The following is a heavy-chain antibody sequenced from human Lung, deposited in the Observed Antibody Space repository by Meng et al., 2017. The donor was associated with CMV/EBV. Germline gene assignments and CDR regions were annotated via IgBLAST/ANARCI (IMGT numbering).Heavy chain of an antibody. Sequence: ASXXVSXKASGYYFTDYYIHWVRQAPGQGLEWMGMINASGGSTHYAQKFQGRVTLTRDTSTSTVYMQLSSLRSEDTAVYYCARDMVSFGYFGYWGQGILVTVSS. D-gene: IGHD5-18*01. V-gene: IGHV1-46*01. CDR1: GYYFTDYY. CDR2: INASGGST. J-gene: IGHJ4*02. CDR3: ARDMVSFGYFGY.